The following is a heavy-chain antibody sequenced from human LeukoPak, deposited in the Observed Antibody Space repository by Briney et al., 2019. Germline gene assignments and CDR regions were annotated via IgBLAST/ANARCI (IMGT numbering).Heavy chain of an antibody. D-gene: IGHD2-15*01. Sequence: PGGSLRLSCAASGFTPSSDWMSWVRQAPGKGLEWVANIKEDGSEKYYVDSVKGRFTISRDNAKNSLYPQMNSLRAEDTAVYYCARKYCSGGSRYLLDDWGQETLVTVSS. CDR3: ARKYCSGGSRYLLDD. V-gene: IGHV3-7*01. CDR1: GFTPSSDW. CDR2: IKEDGSEK. J-gene: IGHJ4*02.